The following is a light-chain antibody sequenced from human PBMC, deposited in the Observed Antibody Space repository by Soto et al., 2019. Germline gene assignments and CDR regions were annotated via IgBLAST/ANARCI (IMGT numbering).Light chain of an antibody. Sequence: IVLTQSPGTLSLSPGERATLSCRASQSVGSNYIAWFQQKPGQAPRILIFAASSRATGIPGRFSGSGSGSDFTLTISRLEPEDFAVYYCQQYGTSPLTFGQGTKVEIK. V-gene: IGKV3-20*01. CDR3: QQYGTSPLT. CDR1: QSVGSNY. J-gene: IGKJ1*01. CDR2: AAS.